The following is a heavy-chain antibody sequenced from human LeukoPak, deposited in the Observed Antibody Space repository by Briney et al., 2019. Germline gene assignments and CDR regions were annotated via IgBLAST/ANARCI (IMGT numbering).Heavy chain of an antibody. CDR1: GFTFSSYS. CDR3: ARDIQAYCSSTSCHPYYFDY. Sequence: GGSLRLSCAASGFTFSSYSMNWVRQAPGKGLEWVSSISSSSYIYYAGSVKGRFTISRDNAKNSLYLQMNSLRAEDTAVYYCARDIQAYCSSTSCHPYYFDYWGQGTLVTVSS. V-gene: IGHV3-21*01. CDR2: ISSSSYI. J-gene: IGHJ4*02. D-gene: IGHD2-2*01.